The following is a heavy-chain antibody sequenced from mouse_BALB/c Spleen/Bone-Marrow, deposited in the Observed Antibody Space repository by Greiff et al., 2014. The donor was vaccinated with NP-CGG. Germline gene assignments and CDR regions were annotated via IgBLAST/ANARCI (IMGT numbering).Heavy chain of an antibody. V-gene: IGHV1-80*01. CDR3: ARGGISVDY. CDR2: IYPGDGDT. J-gene: IGHJ2*01. CDR1: GYAFSTYW. Sequence: SGAELVRPGSSVKISCKSSGYAFSTYWINWVKQRPGQGLEWIGQIYPGDGDTDFNGKFEGKATLTADRSSNTAYMEFSSLTSEDSAVYFCARGGISVDYWGQGTTLTVSS.